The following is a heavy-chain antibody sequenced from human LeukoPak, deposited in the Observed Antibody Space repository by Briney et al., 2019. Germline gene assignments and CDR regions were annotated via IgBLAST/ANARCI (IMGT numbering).Heavy chain of an antibody. CDR2: IYHSGST. J-gene: IGHJ4*02. V-gene: IGHV4-30-2*01. CDR3: ASGLNLEWLLFRFDY. Sequence: SQTLSLTCTVSGGSISSGGYYWSWIRQPPGKGLEWIGYIYHSGSTYYNPSLKSRVTISVDRSKNQFSLKLSSVTAADTAVYYCASGLNLEWLLFRFDYWGQGTLVTVSS. D-gene: IGHD3-3*01. CDR1: GGSISSGGYY.